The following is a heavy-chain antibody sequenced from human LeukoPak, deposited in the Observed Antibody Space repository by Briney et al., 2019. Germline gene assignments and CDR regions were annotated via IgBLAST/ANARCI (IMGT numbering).Heavy chain of an antibody. Sequence: TGGSLRLSCAASGFTFSSFAMSWVRQAPGKGLEWVSAISGTGGSTYYADSVKGRFTISRDNSQNTLYLQMNSLRSEDTAVYYCAKRPRIAAAGDGSWFDPWGQGTLVTVSS. V-gene: IGHV3-23*01. D-gene: IGHD6-13*01. CDR2: ISGTGGST. CDR1: GFTFSSFA. J-gene: IGHJ5*02. CDR3: AKRPRIAAAGDGSWFDP.